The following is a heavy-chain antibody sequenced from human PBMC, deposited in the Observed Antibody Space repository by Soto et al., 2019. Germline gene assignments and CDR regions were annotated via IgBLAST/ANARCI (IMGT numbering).Heavy chain of an antibody. CDR1: GFTFSDYY. CDR3: ARGQWLADY. Sequence: WGSLRLSCAASGFTFSDYYMILIRQAPGKGLEWISYISSSSGYTNYADSVKGRFTISRDNTKNSLYLQMNSLRAEDTAVYFCARGQWLADYWGQGTLVTVSS. V-gene: IGHV3-11*05. CDR2: ISSSSGYT. D-gene: IGHD6-19*01. J-gene: IGHJ4*02.